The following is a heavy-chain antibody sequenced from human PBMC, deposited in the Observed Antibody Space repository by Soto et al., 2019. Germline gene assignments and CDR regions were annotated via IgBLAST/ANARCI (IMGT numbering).Heavy chain of an antibody. Sequence: PSETLSLTCTVSGGSISSSSYYWGWIRQPPGKGLEWIGSIYYSGSTYYNPSLKSRVTISVDTSKNQFSLKLSSVTAADTAVYYCVRFWVSYYYYMDVWGKGTTVTGSS. D-gene: IGHD3-16*01. CDR3: VRFWVSYYYYMDV. CDR2: IYYSGST. CDR1: GGSISSSSYY. V-gene: IGHV4-39*01. J-gene: IGHJ6*03.